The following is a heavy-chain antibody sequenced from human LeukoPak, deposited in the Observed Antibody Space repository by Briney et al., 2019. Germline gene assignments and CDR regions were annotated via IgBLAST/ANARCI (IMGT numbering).Heavy chain of an antibody. CDR1: GYTFTGYY. CDR2: INPKSCCT. CDR3: ARNFHSSSWYYWFDP. D-gene: IGHD6-13*01. V-gene: IGHV1-2*02. J-gene: IGHJ5*02. Sequence: PSVKVSCKASGYTFTGYYMHWVRQAPRPGLGWMGWINPKSCCTNYAQNFQGRVTMTRDTYTRTAFMELRSLSSHDTAVSYSARNFHSSSWYYWFDPWGQGTLVTVSS.